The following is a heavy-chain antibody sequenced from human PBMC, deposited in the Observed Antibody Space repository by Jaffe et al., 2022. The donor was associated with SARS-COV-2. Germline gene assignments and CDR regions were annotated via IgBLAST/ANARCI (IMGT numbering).Heavy chain of an antibody. CDR1: GFTFSSYA. V-gene: IGHV3-30-3*01. CDR2: ISYDGSNK. CDR3: ARDADCTNGVCYTGWFDP. D-gene: IGHD2-8*01. J-gene: IGHJ5*02. Sequence: QVQLVESGGGVVQPGRSLRLSCAASGFTFSSYAMHWVRQAPGKGLEWVAVISYDGSNKYYADSVKGRFTISRDNSKNTLYLQMNSLRAEDTAVYYCARDADCTNGVCYTGWFDPWGQGTLVTVSS.